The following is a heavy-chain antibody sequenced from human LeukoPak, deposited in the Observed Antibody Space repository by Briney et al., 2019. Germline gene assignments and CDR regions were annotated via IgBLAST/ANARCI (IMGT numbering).Heavy chain of an antibody. CDR1: GFTFSRYW. D-gene: IGHD6-6*01. CDR3: AREYTSSSGRAFDY. Sequence: GGSLRLSCAASGFTFSRYWMHWVRQAPGKGLVWVSRINTDEISTTYADSVKGRFTISRDNAKNTLYLQMNSLRAEDTAVYYCAREYTSSSGRAFDYWGQGTLVTVSS. CDR2: INTDEIST. J-gene: IGHJ4*02. V-gene: IGHV3-74*03.